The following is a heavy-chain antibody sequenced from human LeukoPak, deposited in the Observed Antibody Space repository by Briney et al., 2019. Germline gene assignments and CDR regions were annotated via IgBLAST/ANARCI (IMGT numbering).Heavy chain of an antibody. V-gene: IGHV4-59*08. J-gene: IGHJ4*02. CDR2: MYYSGST. Sequence: PSQTLTLTCTVSGASISSYYWSWIRQPPGKGLEWNAFMYYSGSTNYNPSLKSRVTISVDTSKNQFSLKLSSVTAADTAVYYCARRSISGNSWDYFDYWGQGTLVTVSS. CDR3: ARRSISGNSWDYFDY. D-gene: IGHD4-23*01. CDR1: GASISSYY.